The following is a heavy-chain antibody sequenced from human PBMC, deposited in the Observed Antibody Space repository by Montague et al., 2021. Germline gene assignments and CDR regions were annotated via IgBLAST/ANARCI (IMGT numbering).Heavy chain of an antibody. CDR3: ARERDCYYYMDI. CDR2: VSHGGRT. V-gene: IGHV4-38-2*02. J-gene: IGHJ6*03. Sequence: SETLSLTCTVSRSLINSDYYWGWIRQPPGKGLEWMGSVSHGGRTYYNPSPKSRVTISVDTSNNHFSLKLSSVTAADTAMYYCARERDCYYYMDIWGKGTTITVSS. CDR1: RSLINSDYY.